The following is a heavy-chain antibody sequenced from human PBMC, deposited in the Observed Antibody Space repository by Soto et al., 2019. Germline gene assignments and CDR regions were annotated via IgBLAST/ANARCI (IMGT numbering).Heavy chain of an antibody. Sequence: QAQVVQSGAEVRKPGSSVKLSCKASEGTFNSYAIAWVRQAPGQGLEWMGGIIPYYNTLNYAQKFQDRVTITADDSTNTVYMELSSLRADDTSVYFCASGASLWYPYFFDSWAQGTLVTVSS. V-gene: IGHV1-69*01. D-gene: IGHD6-13*01. CDR3: ASGASLWYPYFFDS. J-gene: IGHJ4*02. CDR1: EGTFNSYA. CDR2: IIPYYNTL.